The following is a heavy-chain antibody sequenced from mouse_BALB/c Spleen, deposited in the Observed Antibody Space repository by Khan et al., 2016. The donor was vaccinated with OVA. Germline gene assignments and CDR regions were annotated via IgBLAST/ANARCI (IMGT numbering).Heavy chain of an antibody. J-gene: IGHJ4*01. Sequence: EVELVESGGGLVKPGGSLKLSCAASGFAFSSYDMSWVRQTPERRLEWVALISNGDSYTNYPASVKGRFTISRDNARNTLYLQVSSLRSEDTALYYCARHGGFNPYFAMDYGGQGTSVTVSS. V-gene: IGHV5-9*02. CDR2: ISNGDSYT. CDR3: ARHGGFNPYFAMDY. CDR1: GFAFSSYD.